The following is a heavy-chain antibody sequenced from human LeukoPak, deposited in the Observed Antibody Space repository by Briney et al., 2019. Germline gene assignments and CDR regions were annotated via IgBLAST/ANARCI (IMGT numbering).Heavy chain of an antibody. V-gene: IGHV3-23*01. CDR2: VSGSGGST. D-gene: IGHD3-22*01. J-gene: IGHJ4*02. Sequence: PGGSLRLSCAASGFAFSNYAMSWVRQAPGKGLEWVSAVSGSGGSTYHADSVKGRFTISRDNSKNTLYLRMNTLRAEDTALHYCAKGGRSSGYYYDFDYWGQGTLVTVSS. CDR3: AKGGRSSGYYYDFDY. CDR1: GFAFSNYA.